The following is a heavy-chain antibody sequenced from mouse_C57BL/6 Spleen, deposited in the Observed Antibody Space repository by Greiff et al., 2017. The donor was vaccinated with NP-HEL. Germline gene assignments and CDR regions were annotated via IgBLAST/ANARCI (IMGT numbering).Heavy chain of an antibody. D-gene: IGHD2-5*01. Sequence: EVMLVESGGGLVKPGGSLKLSCAASGFTFSSYTMSWVRQTPEKRLEWVATISGGGGNTYYPDSVKGRFTISRDNAKNTLYLQMSSLRSEDTALYYCARHGATIVRANWYFDVWGTGTTVTVSS. CDR3: ARHGATIVRANWYFDV. V-gene: IGHV5-9*01. J-gene: IGHJ1*03. CDR2: ISGGGGNT. CDR1: GFTFSSYT.